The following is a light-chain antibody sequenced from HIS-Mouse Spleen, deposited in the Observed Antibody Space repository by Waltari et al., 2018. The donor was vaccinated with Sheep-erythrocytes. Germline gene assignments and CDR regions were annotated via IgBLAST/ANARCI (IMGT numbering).Light chain of an antibody. CDR2: DVS. J-gene: IGLJ2*01. V-gene: IGLV2-11*01. Sequence: QSALTQPRSVSGSPGQSVTISCTGPSRYVGGYNSVSWYQQPPGKAPKLMIYDVSKRPSGVPDRFSGSKSGNTASLTISGLQAEDEADYYCCSYAGSYNVVFGGGTKLTVL. CDR3: CSYAGSYNVV. CDR1: SRYVGGYNS.